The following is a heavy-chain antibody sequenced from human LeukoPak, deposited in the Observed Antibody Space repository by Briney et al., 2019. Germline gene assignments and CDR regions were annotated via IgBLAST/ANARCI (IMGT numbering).Heavy chain of an antibody. D-gene: IGHD4-17*01. Sequence: ASVKVSCKASGYTFTSYGISWVRQAPGQGLEWVGWISAYNGNTNYAQKIQGRVTLTTDTSTSTAYMELRSLRSDDTAVYYCARDRLMTTVTTVLYGMDVWGQGTTVTVSS. CDR2: ISAYNGNT. CDR1: GYTFTSYG. CDR3: ARDRLMTTVTTVLYGMDV. V-gene: IGHV1-18*01. J-gene: IGHJ6*02.